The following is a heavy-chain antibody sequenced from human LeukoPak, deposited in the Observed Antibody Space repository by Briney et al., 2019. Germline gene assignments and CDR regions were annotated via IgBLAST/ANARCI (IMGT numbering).Heavy chain of an antibody. CDR1: GYTFTSYY. CDR2: INPNSGGA. CDR3: ARAGLQFLEWLQGFDA. V-gene: IGHV1-2*02. D-gene: IGHD3-3*01. J-gene: IGHJ5*02. Sequence: ASVKVSCKASGYTFTSYYMHWVRQAPGQGLEWMGGINPNSGGANYAQKFQGRVTMTRDTSVSTAYMELSRLRSDDAAVYYCARAGLQFLEWLQGFDAWGQRTPVSV.